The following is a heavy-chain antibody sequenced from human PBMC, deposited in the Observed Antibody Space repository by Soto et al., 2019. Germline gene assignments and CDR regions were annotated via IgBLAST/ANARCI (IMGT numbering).Heavy chain of an antibody. V-gene: IGHV1-69*13. CDR2: IIPIFGTA. CDR3: ARVSDQLLPYYYYGMDV. D-gene: IGHD2-2*01. Sequence: VASVKVSCKASGGTFSSYAISWVRQAPGQGLEWMGGIIPIFGTANYAQKFQGRVTITADESTSTAYMELSSLRSEDTAVYYCARVSDQLLPYYYYGMDVWGQGTTVTVSS. CDR1: GGTFSSYA. J-gene: IGHJ6*02.